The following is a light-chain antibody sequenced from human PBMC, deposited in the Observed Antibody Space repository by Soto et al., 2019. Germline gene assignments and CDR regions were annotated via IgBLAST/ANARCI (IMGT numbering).Light chain of an antibody. V-gene: IGKV3-20*01. CDR3: QQYDSSHLT. CDR2: GVS. CDR1: QSVNSNY. J-gene: IGKJ4*01. Sequence: EVVLTQSPGTLSLSPGERATLSCRASQSVNSNYFAWYQQRLGQAPRLLIYGVSNRATGIPDRFSGSGSGKDFTLTISRLEPEDFAVYYCQQYDSSHLTFGGGTKVEIK.